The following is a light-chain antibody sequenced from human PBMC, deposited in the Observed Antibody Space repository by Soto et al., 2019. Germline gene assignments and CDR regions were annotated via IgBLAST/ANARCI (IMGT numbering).Light chain of an antibody. Sequence: QSALTQPPSVSGSPGQSVTISCTGTSSDVGSYNYVSWYQQHPGKAPKLMIYEVSNRPSGVSNRFSGSKSGNTASLTISGLQAEDEADYYCSSYTSSSTLDVFGTGTKVTVL. J-gene: IGLJ1*01. V-gene: IGLV2-14*01. CDR2: EVS. CDR3: SSYTSSSTLDV. CDR1: SSDVGSYNY.